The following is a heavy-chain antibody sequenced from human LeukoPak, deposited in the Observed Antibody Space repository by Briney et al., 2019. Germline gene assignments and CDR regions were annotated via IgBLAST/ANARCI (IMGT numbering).Heavy chain of an antibody. J-gene: IGHJ4*02. CDR2: ISGSGGST. Sequence: GGSLRLXCAASGFTYSSYAMSWVRQAPGKGLESVSAISGSGGSTYYADSVKGRFTISRDNSKNTLYLQMNSLRAEDTAVYYCAKDIPYYCSGGSCSQYYFDYWGQGTLVTVSS. CDR1: GFTYSSYA. D-gene: IGHD2-15*01. CDR3: AKDIPYYCSGGSCSQYYFDY. V-gene: IGHV3-23*01.